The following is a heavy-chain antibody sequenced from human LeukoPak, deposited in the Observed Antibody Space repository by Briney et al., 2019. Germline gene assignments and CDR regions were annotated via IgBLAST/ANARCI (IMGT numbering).Heavy chain of an antibody. CDR2: ISYDGSNK. J-gene: IGHJ4*02. CDR1: GFILSSYG. Sequence: GGSLRLSCAASGFILSSYGMHWVRQAPGKGLEWVAVISYDGSNKYYADSVKGRFTISRDNSKNTLYLQMNSLRAEDTAVYYCAKDRSDWLALDYWGQGTLVTVSS. V-gene: IGHV3-30*18. CDR3: AKDRSDWLALDY. D-gene: IGHD6-19*01.